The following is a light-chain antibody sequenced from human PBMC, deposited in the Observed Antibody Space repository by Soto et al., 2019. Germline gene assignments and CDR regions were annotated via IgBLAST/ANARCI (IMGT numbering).Light chain of an antibody. Sequence: QSALTQPASVSGSPGQSITISCTGTSSDVGGYNYVSWYQQHPGKAPKLLIYEVSNRPSGVSNRFSGSKSGNTASLTISGLQAEDEIDYYCTSYTRSSTVVFGGGTKLTVL. J-gene: IGLJ2*01. V-gene: IGLV2-14*01. CDR1: SSDVGGYNY. CDR3: TSYTRSSTVV. CDR2: EVS.